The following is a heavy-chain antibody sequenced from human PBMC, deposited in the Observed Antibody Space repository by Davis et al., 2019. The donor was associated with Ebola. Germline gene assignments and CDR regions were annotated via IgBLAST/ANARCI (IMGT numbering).Heavy chain of an antibody. CDR2: ISWNSGSI. V-gene: IGHV3-9*01. Sequence: SLKISCAASGFTFDDYAMHWVRQAPGKGLEWVSGISWNSGSIGYADSVKGRFTISRDNAKNSLYLQMNSLRAEDTALYYCAKDKNPRYCGGDCYNWFDPWGQGTLVTVSS. D-gene: IGHD2-21*01. J-gene: IGHJ5*02. CDR3: AKDKNPRYCGGDCYNWFDP. CDR1: GFTFDDYA.